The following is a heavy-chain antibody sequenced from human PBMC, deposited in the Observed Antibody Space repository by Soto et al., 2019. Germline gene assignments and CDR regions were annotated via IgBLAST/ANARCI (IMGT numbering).Heavy chain of an antibody. CDR3: AALGSVFRAVDC. CDR2: ISYSGST. D-gene: IGHD3-10*01. J-gene: IGHJ4*02. V-gene: IGHV4-59*01. CDR1: GDSSNNFF. Sequence: SETLSLTFTVSGDSSNNFFWTWIRQSPAKGLEWIGYISYSGSTMYNPSLNSRVSISLDTSKRQFSLKMASVTAADTAVYYCAALGSVFRAVDCWGQGSLVTVSS.